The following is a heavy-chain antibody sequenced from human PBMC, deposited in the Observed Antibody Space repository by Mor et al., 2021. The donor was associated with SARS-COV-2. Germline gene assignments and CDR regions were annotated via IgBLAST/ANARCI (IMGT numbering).Heavy chain of an antibody. Sequence: SYAQKFQGRVRITRDTSTNTVYMELSSLKSEDTAVYYCARDSARTTVTTPGRLFDYWGQGTLVTVSS. CDR3: ARDSARTTVTTPGRLFDY. V-gene: IGHV1-46*01. D-gene: IGHD4-17*01. J-gene: IGHJ4*02.